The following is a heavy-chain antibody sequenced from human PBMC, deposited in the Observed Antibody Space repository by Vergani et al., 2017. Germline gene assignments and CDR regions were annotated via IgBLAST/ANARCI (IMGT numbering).Heavy chain of an antibody. CDR1: GFTFSSYA. CDR2: ISGSGVNT. V-gene: IGHV3-23*01. CDR3: ASNPRWPDYYYYYMDV. Sequence: EVQLLESGGNLIQPGGSLRLSCGASGFTFSSYAMTWVRLARGKGLQWVSAISGSGVNTLYTDSVKGRFTISGDNSKNTLYLQMNSLIAEDTAVYYCASNPRWPDYYYYYMDVWGKGTTVTVSS. J-gene: IGHJ6*03. D-gene: IGHD4-23*01.